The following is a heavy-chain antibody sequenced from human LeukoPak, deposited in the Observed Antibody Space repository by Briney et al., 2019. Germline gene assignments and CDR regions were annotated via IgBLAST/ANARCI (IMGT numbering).Heavy chain of an antibody. CDR1: GFTFSSYA. V-gene: IGHV3-23*01. Sequence: GGSLRLSCAASGFTFSSYAMSWVRQAPGKGLEWVSAISGSGGSTYYPDSVKGRFTISRDNSKNTLYLQMNSLRAEDTAVYYCARESPVGSGWYDKGYWGQGTLVTVSS. CDR3: ARESPVGSGWYDKGY. D-gene: IGHD6-19*01. CDR2: ISGSGGST. J-gene: IGHJ4*02.